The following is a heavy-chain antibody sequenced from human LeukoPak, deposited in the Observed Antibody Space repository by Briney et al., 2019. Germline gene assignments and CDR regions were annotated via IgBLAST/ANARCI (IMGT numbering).Heavy chain of an antibody. V-gene: IGHV3-30*18. CDR3: AKALICSGSSCYSYYYYGVDV. J-gene: IGHJ6*02. CDR2: ISYDGSKK. CDR1: GFTFSSYG. D-gene: IGHD2-15*01. Sequence: GGSLRLSCAAPGFTFSSYGMHWVRQAPGKGLEWVAVISYDGSKKYYADSVKGRLTISRDNSKNTLYLQMNSLRAEDTAVYYCAKALICSGSSCYSYYYYGVDVWGQGTTVTVSS.